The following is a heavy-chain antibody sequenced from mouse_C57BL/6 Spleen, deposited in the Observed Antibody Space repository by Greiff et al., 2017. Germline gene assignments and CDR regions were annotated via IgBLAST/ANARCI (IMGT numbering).Heavy chain of an antibody. CDR1: SYTFTSYW. J-gene: IGHJ4*01. D-gene: IGHD2-2*01. CDR2: IHPNSGST. CDR3: ARSTMVTYYAMDY. Sequence: VQLQQPGAELVKPGASVKLSCKASSYTFTSYWMHWVKQRPGQGLEWIGMIHPNSGSTNYNEKFKSKATLTVDKSSSTAYMQLSSLTSEDSAVYYCARSTMVTYYAMDYWGQGTSVTVSS. V-gene: IGHV1-64*01.